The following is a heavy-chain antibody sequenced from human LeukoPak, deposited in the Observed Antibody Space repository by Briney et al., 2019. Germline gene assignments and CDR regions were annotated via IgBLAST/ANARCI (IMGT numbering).Heavy chain of an antibody. Sequence: GASVKVSCKASGYTFTSYGISWVRQAPGQGLEWMGWISAYNGNTNYAQKLQGRVTMTTDTSTSTAYMELRSLRSDDTAVYYCARFCSSTSCYRYMDVWGKGTTVTVSS. CDR2: ISAYNGNT. CDR1: GYTFTSYG. CDR3: ARFCSSTSCYRYMDV. D-gene: IGHD2-2*01. J-gene: IGHJ6*03. V-gene: IGHV1-18*01.